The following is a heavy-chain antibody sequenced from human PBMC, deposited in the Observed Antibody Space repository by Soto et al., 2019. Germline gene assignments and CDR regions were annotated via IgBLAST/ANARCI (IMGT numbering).Heavy chain of an antibody. D-gene: IGHD2-21*01. Sequence: TLSLTCTVSGGSISSYYWSWIRQPPGKGLEWIGYIYYSGSTNYNPSLKSRVTISVDTSKNQFSLKLSSVTAADTAVYYCARHPNVVIGPTHWFDPWGQGTLVTVSS. CDR1: GGSISSYY. CDR3: ARHPNVVIGPTHWFDP. CDR2: IYYSGST. J-gene: IGHJ5*02. V-gene: IGHV4-59*08.